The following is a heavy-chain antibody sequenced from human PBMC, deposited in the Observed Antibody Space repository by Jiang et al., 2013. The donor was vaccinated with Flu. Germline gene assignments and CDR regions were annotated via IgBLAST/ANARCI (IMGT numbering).Heavy chain of an antibody. D-gene: IGHD3-10*01. J-gene: IGHJ4*02. V-gene: IGHV1-3*01. CDR3: ARSQSLSRYGSGSFWLY. Sequence: GAEVKKPGASVKLSCRTSGYSFDKYAVHWVRQAPGQSLEWMGWINAGDGNTKYSQKFQGRVTIFRDTSASTAYMELSSLRSDDTAVYYCARSQSLSRYGSGSFWLYWGQGTLVTVSS. CDR1: GYSFDKYA. CDR2: INAGDGNT.